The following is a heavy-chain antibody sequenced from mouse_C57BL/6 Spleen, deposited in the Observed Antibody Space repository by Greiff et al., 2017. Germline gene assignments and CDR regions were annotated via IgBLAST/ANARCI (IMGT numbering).Heavy chain of an antibody. J-gene: IGHJ4*01. Sequence: VQLQQSGPELVKPGASVKISCKASGYAFSSSWMNWVKQRPGKGLEWIGRIYPGDGDTNYNGKFKGKATLTADKSSSTAYMQLSSLTSEDSAVYFCARSDYYGSSYAMDYWGQGTSDTVSS. CDR1: GYAFSSSW. CDR2: IYPGDGDT. V-gene: IGHV1-82*01. CDR3: ARSDYYGSSYAMDY. D-gene: IGHD1-1*01.